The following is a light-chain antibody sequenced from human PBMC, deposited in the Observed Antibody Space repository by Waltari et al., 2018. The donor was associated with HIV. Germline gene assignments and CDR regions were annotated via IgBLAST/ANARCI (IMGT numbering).Light chain of an antibody. J-gene: IGLJ1*01. V-gene: IGLV2-14*01. CDR2: EVS. CDR3: CSYTSTTAFDV. CDR1: SSDLGGYNY. Sequence: QSALTPPASVSGSPGQSVTISCTGTSSDLGGYNYVSCYQQHPGKAPKLIISEVSNRPSGVSDRFSGSKSGNTASLTISGLQAEDEADYYCCSYTSTTAFDVFGTGTRVSVL.